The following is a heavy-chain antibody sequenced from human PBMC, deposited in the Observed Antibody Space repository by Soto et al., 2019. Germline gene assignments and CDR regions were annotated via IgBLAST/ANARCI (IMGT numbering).Heavy chain of an antibody. D-gene: IGHD5-12*01. V-gene: IGHV5-51*01. CDR2: IYPGDSDT. CDR3: ARPIVATIGRGDRVDAFDI. J-gene: IGHJ3*02. Sequence: PGESLKISCKGSGYSFTSYWIGWVRQMPGKGLEWMGIIYPGDSDTRYSPSFQGQVTISADKSISTAYLQWSSLKASDTAMYYCARPIVATIGRGDRVDAFDIWGQGTMVTVSS. CDR1: GYSFTSYW.